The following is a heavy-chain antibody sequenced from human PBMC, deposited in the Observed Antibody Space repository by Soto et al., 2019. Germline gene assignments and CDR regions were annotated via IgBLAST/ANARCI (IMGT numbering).Heavy chain of an antibody. CDR1: GFTFSSYW. CDR3: ARGDSFDRRFDY. Sequence: LRLSCATSGFTFSSYWMSWVRQPPGKGLEWVATIKQDESEKYYVDSVKGRFTVSRDNAKNSLYLQMNTLRAEDTAVYHCARGDSFDRRFDYWGQGAQVTVSS. CDR2: IKQDESEK. J-gene: IGHJ4*02. D-gene: IGHD3-22*01. V-gene: IGHV3-7*03.